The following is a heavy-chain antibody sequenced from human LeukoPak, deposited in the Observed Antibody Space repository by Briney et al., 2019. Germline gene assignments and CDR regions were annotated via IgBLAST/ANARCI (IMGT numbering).Heavy chain of an antibody. J-gene: IGHJ4*02. Sequence: SETLSLTCTVSGGSISSGGYYWSWIRQHPGTGLEWIGYIYYSGSTYYNPSLKSRVTISVDTSKNQFSLKLSSVTAADTAVYYCARSELGPLRFSYFDYWGQGTLVTVSS. D-gene: IGHD4-17*01. V-gene: IGHV4-31*03. CDR2: IYYSGST. CDR1: GGSISSGGYY. CDR3: ARSELGPLRFSYFDY.